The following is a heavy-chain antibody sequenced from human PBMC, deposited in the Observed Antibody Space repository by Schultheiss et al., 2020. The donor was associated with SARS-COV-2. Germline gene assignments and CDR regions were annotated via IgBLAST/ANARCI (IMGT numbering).Heavy chain of an antibody. CDR2: ISGSGGST. Sequence: GGSLRLSCAASGFTFSSYAMSWVRQAPGKGLEWVSAISGSGGSTYYADSVKGRFTISRDNSKNTLYLQMNSLRAEDTAVYYCASLVVVGATLRGHWFDPWGQGTLVTVSS. J-gene: IGHJ5*02. D-gene: IGHD1-26*01. CDR3: ASLVVVGATLRGHWFDP. V-gene: IGHV3-23*01. CDR1: GFTFSSYA.